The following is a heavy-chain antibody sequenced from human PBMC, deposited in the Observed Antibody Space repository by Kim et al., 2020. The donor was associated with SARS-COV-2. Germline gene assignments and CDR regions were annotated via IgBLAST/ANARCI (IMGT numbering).Heavy chain of an antibody. J-gene: IGHJ3*02. V-gene: IGHV3-21*01. CDR3: ARGSTMIVVVHDAFDI. D-gene: IGHD3-22*01. Sequence: SVKGRFTISRDNAKNSLYRQMNSLRAEDTAVYYCARGSTMIVVVHDAFDIWGQGTMVTVSS.